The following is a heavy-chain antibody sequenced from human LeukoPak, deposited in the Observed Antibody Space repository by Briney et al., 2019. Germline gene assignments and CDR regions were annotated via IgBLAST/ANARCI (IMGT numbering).Heavy chain of an antibody. CDR2: INPNSGGT. Sequence: ASVKVSCKASGYTFTGYYMHWVRQAPGQGLEWMGWINPNSGGTNYAQKFQGRVTMTRDTYISKAYMELSRLRSDDTAVHYCARRRLNDYRQLTRDYYFDYWGQGTLVTVSS. CDR1: GYTFTGYY. D-gene: IGHD4-11*01. J-gene: IGHJ4*02. V-gene: IGHV1-2*02. CDR3: ARRRLNDYRQLTRDYYFDY.